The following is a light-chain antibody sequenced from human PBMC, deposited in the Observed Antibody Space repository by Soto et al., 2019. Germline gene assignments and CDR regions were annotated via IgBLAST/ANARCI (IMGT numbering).Light chain of an antibody. V-gene: IGKV3D-15*01. CDR2: DAS. Sequence: IVLPQSPATLSSFPGDRVSLSCRASQYINTRLAWYQHRPGQAPRLLIYDASNRATGIPARFSGSGSGTEFTLTISSLQSEDFAVYYCQQYNNWPRTFGQGTKVDNK. CDR1: QYINTR. J-gene: IGKJ1*01. CDR3: QQYNNWPRT.